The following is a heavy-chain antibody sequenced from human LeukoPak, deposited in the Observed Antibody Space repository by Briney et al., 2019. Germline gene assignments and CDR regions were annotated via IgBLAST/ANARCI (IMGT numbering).Heavy chain of an antibody. CDR1: GFSLSTSGMR. CDR3: ARTPNFYYYMDV. Sequence: SGPALVKPTQTLTLTCTFSGFSLSTSGMRVNWIRQPPGKALEWLARIDWDDDKFYSTSLKARLTIPKDTSKNQVVLTMTNMDPVDTATYYCARTPNFYYYMDVWGKGTTVTVSS. J-gene: IGHJ6*03. CDR2: IDWDDDK. V-gene: IGHV2-70*04. D-gene: IGHD1-1*01.